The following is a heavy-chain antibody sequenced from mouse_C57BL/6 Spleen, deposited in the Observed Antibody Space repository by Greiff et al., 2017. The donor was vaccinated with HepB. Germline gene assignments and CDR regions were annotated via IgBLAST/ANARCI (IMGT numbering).Heavy chain of an antibody. CDR1: GYAFSSSW. CDR3: ARWGNYGWFAY. V-gene: IGHV1-82*01. Sequence: QVQLQQSGPELVKPGASVKISCKASGYAFSSSWMNWVKQRPGKGLEWIGRIYPGDGDTNYNGKFKGKATLTADKSSSTAYMQLSSLTSEDSAVYFCARWGNYGWFAYWGQGTLVTVSA. J-gene: IGHJ3*01. D-gene: IGHD2-1*01. CDR2: IYPGDGDT.